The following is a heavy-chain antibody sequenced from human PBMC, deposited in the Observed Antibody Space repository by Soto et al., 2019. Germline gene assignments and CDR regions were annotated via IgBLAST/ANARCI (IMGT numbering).Heavy chain of an antibody. CDR2: IIPIFGTA. J-gene: IGHJ6*02. Sequence: SVKVSCKASGGTFSSYAISWVRQAPGQGLEWMGGIIPIFGTANYAQKFQGRVTITADKSTSTAYMELSSLRSEDTAVYYCARVSSNSWSIPYYYGMDVWGQETTVSVSS. CDR1: GGTFSSYA. D-gene: IGHD6-13*01. CDR3: ARVSSNSWSIPYYYGMDV. V-gene: IGHV1-69*06.